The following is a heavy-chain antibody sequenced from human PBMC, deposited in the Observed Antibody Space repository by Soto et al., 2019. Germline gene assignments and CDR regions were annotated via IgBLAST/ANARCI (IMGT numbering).Heavy chain of an antibody. CDR3: ATVDISTWIDGMDV. CDR2: TFPMFGKA. CDR1: GGTFSSYA. V-gene: IGHV1-69*06. Sequence: SVKVSCKASGGTFSSYAISWVRQAPGQGLEWMGGTFPMFGKANYAQKFQGRVTISADKSTSTAYMELSSLRSEDTAVYYCATVDISTWIDGMDVWGQGTTVTVSS. J-gene: IGHJ6*02. D-gene: IGHD2-2*01.